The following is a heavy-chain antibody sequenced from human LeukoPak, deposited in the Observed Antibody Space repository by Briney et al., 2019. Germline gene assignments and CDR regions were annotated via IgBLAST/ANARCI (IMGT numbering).Heavy chain of an antibody. J-gene: IGHJ4*02. D-gene: IGHD6-19*01. CDR3: ARHSSGWYPDY. V-gene: IGHV4-59*01. Sequence: SETLSLTCTVSGGSISSYYWSWIRQPPGKGLEWIGYIYYSGSTNYNPSLKSRVTISVDTSKNQFSLKLSSVTAADTAGYYCARHSSGWYPDYWGQGTLATVSS. CDR2: IYYSGST. CDR1: GGSISSYY.